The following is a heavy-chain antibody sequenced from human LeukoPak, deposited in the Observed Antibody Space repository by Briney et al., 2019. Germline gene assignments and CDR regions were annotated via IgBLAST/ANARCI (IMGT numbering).Heavy chain of an antibody. CDR2: ISAYNGNT. J-gene: IGHJ5*02. V-gene: IGHV1-18*01. CDR3: AISTSCCSSNWFDP. Sequence: ASVKVSCKASGYTFTSYGISWVRQAPGQGLEWMGWISAYNGNTNYAQKLQGRVTMTTDTSTSTAYMELRSLRSDDTAVYYCAISTSCCSSNWFDPWGQGTLVTVSS. CDR1: GYTFTSYG. D-gene: IGHD2-2*01.